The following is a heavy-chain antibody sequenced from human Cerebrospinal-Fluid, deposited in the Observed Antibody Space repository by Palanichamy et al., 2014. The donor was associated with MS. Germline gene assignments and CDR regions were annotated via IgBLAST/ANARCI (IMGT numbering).Heavy chain of an antibody. CDR1: GDTFSIYA. V-gene: IGHV1-3*01. CDR3: ARGGDGHTFSGILHFDS. CDR2: INAANGNT. D-gene: IGHD5-24*01. Sequence: QVQLVQSGAEVKKPGASVKITCKASGDTFSIYAIHWVRQAPGQRLEWMGWINAANGNTQYSQKFQDRVTFSRDTSARKIYMELSSLRSADTAVYYCARGGDGHTFSGILHFDSWGQGTLVTVPS. J-gene: IGHJ4*02.